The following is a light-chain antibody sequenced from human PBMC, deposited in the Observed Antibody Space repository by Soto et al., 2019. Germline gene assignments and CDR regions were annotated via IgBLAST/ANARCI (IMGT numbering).Light chain of an antibody. CDR3: CSYAGSSLLV. CDR1: SSDVGSYNL. V-gene: IGLV2-23*02. Sequence: QSVLTQPASVSGSPGQSITISCTGTSSDVGSYNLVSWYQHLPGKAPKLIIYEVTERPSGISSRFSGSKSGNTASLTISGLQGEDEAYYYCCSYAGSSLLVFDGGTKLTVL. J-gene: IGLJ3*02. CDR2: EVT.